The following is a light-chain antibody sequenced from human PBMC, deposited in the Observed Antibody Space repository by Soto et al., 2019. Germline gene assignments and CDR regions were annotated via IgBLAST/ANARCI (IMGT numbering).Light chain of an antibody. CDR1: QSISSW. Sequence: DIQMTQSPSTLSASVGDRVTITCRASQSISSWLAWYQQKPGKAPKLLIYKASSLESGVPSRFSGSGSGTEFPLTISSLQPDDFAIYYCQQYNSYSVTFGQGTKVEIK. CDR2: KAS. V-gene: IGKV1-5*03. CDR3: QQYNSYSVT. J-gene: IGKJ1*01.